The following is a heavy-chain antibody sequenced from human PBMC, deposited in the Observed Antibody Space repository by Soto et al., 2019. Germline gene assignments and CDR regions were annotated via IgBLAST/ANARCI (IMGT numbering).Heavy chain of an antibody. V-gene: IGHV3-23*01. Sequence: EVQLLESGGGLEQSGGSLTLSCAASGFTFNNYAMTWVRQAPGKGLEWVSTVDGGGGNTYYSDSVKGRFTISRDNSRNTLYLQMNSVSAEDTAIYFCANDYGPMSTQPFDYWGQGTLVPVSS. CDR3: ANDYGPMSTQPFDY. CDR1: GFTFNNYA. J-gene: IGHJ4*02. D-gene: IGHD3-10*01. CDR2: VDGGGGNT.